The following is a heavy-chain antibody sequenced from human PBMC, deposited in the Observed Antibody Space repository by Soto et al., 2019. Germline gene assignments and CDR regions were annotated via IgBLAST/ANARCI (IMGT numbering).Heavy chain of an antibody. Sequence: DVQLLESGGGLVQPGGSLRLSCAASGFTFGTYAMSWVRQAPGKGLEWVSAISGSGGSTYYADSVKGRVTISRDNSKTTLYLQMNSLRADDTAVYYCAKGSSGSRPYYFDYWGQGSLVTVSS. CDR3: AKGSSGSRPYYFDY. V-gene: IGHV3-23*01. J-gene: IGHJ4*02. CDR1: GFTFGTYA. D-gene: IGHD6-19*01. CDR2: ISGSGGST.